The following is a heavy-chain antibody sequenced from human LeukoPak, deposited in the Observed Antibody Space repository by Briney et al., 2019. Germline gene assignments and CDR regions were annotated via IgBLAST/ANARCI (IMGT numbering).Heavy chain of an antibody. CDR1: GGSISSSSYY. D-gene: IGHD1-26*01. V-gene: IGHV4-39*01. Sequence: PSETLSLTCTVSGGSISSSSYYWGWIRQPPGKGLEWIGSIYYSGSTYYNPSLKSRVTISVDTAKNQFSLMLSSVTAADTAVYYCASVSGSYQYYFDDWGQGTLVTVSS. CDR2: IYYSGST. J-gene: IGHJ4*02. CDR3: ASVSGSYQYYFDD.